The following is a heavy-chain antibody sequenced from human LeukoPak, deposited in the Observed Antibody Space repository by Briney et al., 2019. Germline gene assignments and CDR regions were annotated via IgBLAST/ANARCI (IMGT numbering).Heavy chain of an antibody. Sequence: SETLSLTCTVSGGSISSYYWSWIRQPPGKGLEWIGHIYYSGSTNYNPSLKSRVTISVDTSKNQFSLKLRSVTAADTAVYYCARHLTNAFDIWGQGTMVTVSS. CDR3: ARHLTNAFDI. J-gene: IGHJ3*02. CDR1: GGSISSYY. CDR2: IYYSGST. V-gene: IGHV4-59*08.